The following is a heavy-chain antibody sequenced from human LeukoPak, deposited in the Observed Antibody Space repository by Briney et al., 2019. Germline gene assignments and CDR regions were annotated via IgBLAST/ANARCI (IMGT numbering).Heavy chain of an antibody. D-gene: IGHD2-15*01. Sequence: SETLSLTCTVSGGSISSGVYYWSWIRQHPGKGLEWSGYIYYSGRTYYNPSLKSRLTTSVYTSKNQFSLKLTSVTSADTAVYYCARTKCSGGSCYGDYWGQGTLVTVSS. V-gene: IGHV4-31*03. CDR3: ARTKCSGGSCYGDY. CDR1: GGSISSGVYY. CDR2: IYYSGRT. J-gene: IGHJ4*02.